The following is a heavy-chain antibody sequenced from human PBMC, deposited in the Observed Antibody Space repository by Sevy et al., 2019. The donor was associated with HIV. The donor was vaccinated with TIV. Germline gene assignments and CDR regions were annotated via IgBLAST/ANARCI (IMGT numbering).Heavy chain of an antibody. J-gene: IGHJ6*02. V-gene: IGHV3-7*01. Sequence: GGSLRLSCAASGFTFSSYWMSWVRQAPGKGLEWVANIKQDGSEKYYVDSVKGRFTISRDNAKNSLYLQMNSLRAEDTAVYYCARDNYSNYVDYYYGMDVWGQGTTVTVSS. CDR2: IKQDGSEK. D-gene: IGHD4-4*01. CDR3: ARDNYSNYVDYYYGMDV. CDR1: GFTFSSYW.